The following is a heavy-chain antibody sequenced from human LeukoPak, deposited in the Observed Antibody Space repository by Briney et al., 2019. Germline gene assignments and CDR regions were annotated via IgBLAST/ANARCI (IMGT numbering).Heavy chain of an antibody. D-gene: IGHD3-22*01. CDR2: IYTSGST. CDR3: AKSNGYGLIDI. Sequence: SETLSLTCTVSGGSISSYYWSWIRQPAGKGLEWIGRIYTSGSTTYNPSLKSRVTISLDTSRNQFSLKLNSVTAADTAVYYCAKSNGYGLIDIWGQGTMVTVSS. V-gene: IGHV4-4*07. CDR1: GGSISSYY. J-gene: IGHJ3*02.